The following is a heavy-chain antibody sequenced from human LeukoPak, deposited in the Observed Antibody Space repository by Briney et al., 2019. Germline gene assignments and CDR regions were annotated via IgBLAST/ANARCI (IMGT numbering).Heavy chain of an antibody. CDR3: TRVAFTYGNSQGFDY. D-gene: IGHD4-23*01. CDR1: GFTFSSYA. J-gene: IGHJ4*02. V-gene: IGHV3-23*01. Sequence: GGSLRLSCAASGFTFSSYAMSWVRQAPGKGLEWVSAISGSGGSTYYADSVKRRFTISRDTSKNTLYLQMNSLRAEDTAIYYCTRVAFTYGNSQGFDYWGQGTLLTVSS. CDR2: ISGSGGST.